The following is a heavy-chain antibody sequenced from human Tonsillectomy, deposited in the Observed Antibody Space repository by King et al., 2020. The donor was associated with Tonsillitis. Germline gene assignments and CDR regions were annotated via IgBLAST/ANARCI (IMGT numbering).Heavy chain of an antibody. CDR1: GYTFTGYY. CDR3: AREAMTYDYGFFDY. J-gene: IGHJ4*01. Sequence: VQLVESGAEVKKPGASVKVSCKASGYTFTGYYLHWVRQAPGQGLEWMGWIKANSGDANYAQKFPGRVNMTRDTSISTAYMGMSRLISDDTAVYFCAREAMTYDYGFFDYWGQGTLVTVSS. CDR2: IKANSGDA. V-gene: IGHV1-2*02. D-gene: IGHD4/OR15-4a*01.